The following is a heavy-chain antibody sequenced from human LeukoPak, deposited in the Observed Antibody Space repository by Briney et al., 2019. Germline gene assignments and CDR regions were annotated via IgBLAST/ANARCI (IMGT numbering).Heavy chain of an antibody. Sequence: GGSLRLSCAASGFTFSSYSMNWVRQAPGKGLEWVPSISSSSSYIYYADSVKGRFTISRDNAKNSLYLQMNSLRAEDTAVYYCARDQYVWFGESAYGMDVWGQGTTVTVSS. CDR3: ARDQYVWFGESAYGMDV. CDR1: GFTFSSYS. D-gene: IGHD3-10*01. J-gene: IGHJ6*02. V-gene: IGHV3-21*01. CDR2: ISSSSSYI.